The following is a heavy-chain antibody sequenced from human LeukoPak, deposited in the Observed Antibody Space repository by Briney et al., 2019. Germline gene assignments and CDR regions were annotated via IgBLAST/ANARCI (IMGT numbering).Heavy chain of an antibody. D-gene: IGHD5-18*01. V-gene: IGHV1-58*02. CDR3: AADPDTAMEGPYYFDY. J-gene: IGHJ4*02. CDR1: GFTFTSSA. Sequence: WASVKVSCKASGFTFTSSATQWVRQARGQRLEWIGWIVVGSGNTNYAQKFQERVTITRDMSTSTAYMELSSLRSEDTAVYYCAADPDTAMEGPYYFDYWGQGTLVTVSS. CDR2: IVVGSGNT.